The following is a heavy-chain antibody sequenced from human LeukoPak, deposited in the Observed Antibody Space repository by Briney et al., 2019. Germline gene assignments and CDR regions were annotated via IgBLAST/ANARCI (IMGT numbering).Heavy chain of an antibody. D-gene: IGHD6-19*01. J-gene: IGHJ4*02. CDR1: GDSISSANY. CDR3: ARDPRPRGGWFYFDY. V-gene: IGHV4-4*02. CDR2: IYQSGIT. Sequence: SETLSLTCGVSGDSISSANYWNWVRQPPGKGLEWIGDIYQSGITNYNPSLKSRVTMSVDKSKNEFSLKLDSVTAADTAVYYCARDPRPRGGWFYFDYWGQGILVTVSS.